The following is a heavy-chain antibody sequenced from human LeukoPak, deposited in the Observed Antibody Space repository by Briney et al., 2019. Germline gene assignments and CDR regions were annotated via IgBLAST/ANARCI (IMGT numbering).Heavy chain of an antibody. CDR3: VRGGYRYGYDP. CDR1: GYTFRSYD. D-gene: IGHD5-18*01. J-gene: IGHJ5*02. CDR2: ISGYNANT. V-gene: IGHV1-18*01. Sequence: GASVKVSCKASGYTFRSYDISWVRQAPGQGLEWMGWISGYNANTNYAQKIQGRVTMTTDTSTTTAYMELRSLRYDDTAVYYCVRGGYRYGYDPWGQGTLVTVSS.